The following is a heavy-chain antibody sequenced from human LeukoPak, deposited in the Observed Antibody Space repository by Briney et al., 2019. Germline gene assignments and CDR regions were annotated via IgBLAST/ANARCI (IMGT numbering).Heavy chain of an antibody. D-gene: IGHD1-26*01. CDR2: IYYSGST. CDR3: ARRSGSYSLPFDY. CDR1: GGSISSSSYY. J-gene: IGHJ4*02. Sequence: SETLSLTCTVSGGSISSSSYYWGWIRQPPGKGLEWIGSIYYSGSTNYNPSLKSRVTISVDTSKNQFSLKLSSVTAADTAVYYCARRSGSYSLPFDYWGQGTLVTVSS. V-gene: IGHV4-39*01.